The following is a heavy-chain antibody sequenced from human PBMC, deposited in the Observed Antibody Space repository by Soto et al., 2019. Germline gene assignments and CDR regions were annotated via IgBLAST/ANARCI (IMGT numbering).Heavy chain of an antibody. D-gene: IGHD3-22*01. V-gene: IGHV3-11*04. Sequence: GSLRLSCAASGFTFSDYYMSWIRQAPGKGLEWVSYITNSNSAIYYADSVKGRFTISRDNAKNSLYLQMNSLRDEDTAVYYCARVSSNSGYSPPFDYWGQGTLVTVSS. CDR3: ARVSSNSGYSPPFDY. J-gene: IGHJ4*02. CDR2: ITNSNSAI. CDR1: GFTFSDYY.